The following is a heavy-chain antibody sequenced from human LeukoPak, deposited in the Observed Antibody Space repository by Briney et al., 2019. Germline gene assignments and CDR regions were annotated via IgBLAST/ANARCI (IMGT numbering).Heavy chain of an antibody. Sequence: ASVKVSCKVSGYTLTELSMRWVRQAPGKGLEWMGGFDPEDGETIYAQKSQGRVTMTEDTSTDTAYMELSSLRSEDTAVYYCATVVVPAAPLDYWGQGTLVTVSS. CDR1: GYTLTELS. CDR3: ATVVVPAAPLDY. J-gene: IGHJ4*02. CDR2: FDPEDGET. V-gene: IGHV1-24*01. D-gene: IGHD2-2*01.